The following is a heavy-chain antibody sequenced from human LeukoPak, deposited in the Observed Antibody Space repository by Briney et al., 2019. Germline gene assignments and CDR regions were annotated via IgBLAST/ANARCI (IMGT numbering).Heavy chain of an antibody. J-gene: IGHJ4*02. CDR1: GYTFSDYY. V-gene: IGHV1-2*02. CDR2: IDPKSGGT. CDR3: ARDGEWELKYFDY. D-gene: IGHD1-26*01. Sequence: ASVKVSCKASGYTFSDYYIHWVRQAHGQGLEWMGWIDPKSGGTSFAQKFQGSVTMTRDTSISTAYMELSRLRSDDTAVYYCARDGEWELKYFDYWGQGTLVTVSS.